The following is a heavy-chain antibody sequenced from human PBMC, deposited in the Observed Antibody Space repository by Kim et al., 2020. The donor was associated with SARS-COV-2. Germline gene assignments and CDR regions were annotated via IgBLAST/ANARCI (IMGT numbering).Heavy chain of an antibody. CDR2: ISWNSGSI. V-gene: IGHV3-9*01. Sequence: GGSLRLSCAASGFTFDDYAMHWVRQAPGKGLEWVSGISWNSGSIGYADSVKGRFTISRDNAKNSLYLQMNSLRAEDTALYYCAKDNSDIVATGTFDYWGQGTLFTVSS. CDR3: AKDNSDIVATGTFDY. D-gene: IGHD5-12*01. CDR1: GFTFDDYA. J-gene: IGHJ4*02.